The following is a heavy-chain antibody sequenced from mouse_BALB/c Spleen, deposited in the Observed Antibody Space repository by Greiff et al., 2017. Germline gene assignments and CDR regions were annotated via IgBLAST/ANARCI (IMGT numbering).Heavy chain of an antibody. V-gene: IGHV5-9*03. CDR2: ISSGGGNT. Sequence: EVKLMESGGGLVKPGGSLKLSCAASGFTFSSYTMSWVRQTPEKRLEWVATISSGGGNTYYPDSVKGRFTISRDNAKNNLYLQMSSLRSEDTALYYCARWGYGSSYEWGYYAMDYWGQGTSVTVSS. D-gene: IGHD1-1*01. CDR1: GFTFSSYT. J-gene: IGHJ4*01. CDR3: ARWGYGSSYEWGYYAMDY.